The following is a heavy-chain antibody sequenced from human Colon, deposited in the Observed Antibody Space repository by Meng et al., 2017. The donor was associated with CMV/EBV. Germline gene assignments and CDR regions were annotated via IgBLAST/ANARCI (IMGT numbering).Heavy chain of an antibody. D-gene: IGHD3-3*01. CDR3: VRGRRFLEYLLDI. V-gene: IGHV3-48*04. J-gene: IGHJ4*02. CDR1: GIIPSGYS. CDR2: VSSSGNTM. Sequence: GGSLRLSCEDSGIIPSGYSINWVRQAPGKRLEWVSYVSSSGNTMYYADSVKGRFTISRDSAQRPLYLQMSSLRGDDTALYYCVRGRRFLEYLLDIWGQGTPVTVSS.